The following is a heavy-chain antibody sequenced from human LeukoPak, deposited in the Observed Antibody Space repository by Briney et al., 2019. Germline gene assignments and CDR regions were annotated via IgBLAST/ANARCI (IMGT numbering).Heavy chain of an antibody. CDR3: ASYIVVVPAHGGAFDI. Sequence: SETLSLTCAVSGGSISSGGYSWRWIRQPPGKGLEWIGYIYHSGSTYYNPSLKSRVTISVDRSKNQFSLKLSSVTAADTAVYYCASYIVVVPAHGGAFDIWGQGTMVTVSS. V-gene: IGHV4-30-2*01. D-gene: IGHD2-21*02. CDR1: GGSISSGGYS. CDR2: IYHSGST. J-gene: IGHJ3*02.